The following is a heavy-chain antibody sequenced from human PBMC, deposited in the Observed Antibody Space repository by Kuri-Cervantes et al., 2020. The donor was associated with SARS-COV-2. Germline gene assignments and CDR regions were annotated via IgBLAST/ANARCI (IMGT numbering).Heavy chain of an antibody. V-gene: IGHV1-69*05. CDR1: GGTFSSYA. CDR3: ARDPDLGSYCSSTSCYTPPFDY. Sequence: SVKVSCKASGGTFSSYAISWVRQAPGQGLEWMGGIIPIFGTANYAQKFQGRVTITTDESTSTAYMELRSLRSDDTAVYYCARDPDLGSYCSSTSCYTPPFDYWGQGTLVTVSS. D-gene: IGHD2-2*02. J-gene: IGHJ4*02. CDR2: IIPIFGTA.